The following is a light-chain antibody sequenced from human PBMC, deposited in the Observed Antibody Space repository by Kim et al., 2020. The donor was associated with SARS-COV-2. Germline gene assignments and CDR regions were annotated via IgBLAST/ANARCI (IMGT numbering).Light chain of an antibody. V-gene: IGLV3-19*01. J-gene: IGLJ2*01. CDR3: NSRDNNDNVL. Sequence: VALGQTVRITCQGDSLGTYYTTWFQQKPGQAPIVVFYGKNNRPSGIPDRFSGSSSGNTASLTITATQAGDEADYYCNSRDNNDNVLFGGGTQLTVL. CDR2: GKN. CDR1: SLGTYY.